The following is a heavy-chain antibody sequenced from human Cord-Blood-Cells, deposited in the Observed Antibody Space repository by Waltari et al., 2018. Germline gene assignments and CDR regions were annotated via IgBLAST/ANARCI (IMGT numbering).Heavy chain of an antibody. CDR1: GGSFSGYY. J-gene: IGHJ3*02. CDR3: ARGGGRMRGTDAFDI. V-gene: IGHV4-34*01. D-gene: IGHD3-10*01. Sequence: QVQLQQWGAGLLRPSESLSLTCAVDGGSFSGYYWSWIRQPPGKGLEWIGEINHSGSTNYNPSLKSRVTISVDTSKNQFSLKLSSVTAADTAVYYCARGGGRMRGTDAFDIWGQGTMVTDSS. CDR2: INHSGST.